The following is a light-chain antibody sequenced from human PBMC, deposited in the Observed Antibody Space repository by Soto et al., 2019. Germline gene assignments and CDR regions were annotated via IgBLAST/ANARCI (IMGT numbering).Light chain of an antibody. J-gene: IGKJ2*01. Sequence: AIRMTQSPSSFSASTGDRVTITCRASQGISSYLAWYQQKPGKAPKLLIYAAYTLQSGVPSRFSGSGSGTDFTLTISCLQSEDFATYYCQQYYSYPYSFGQGTKLESK. CDR1: QGISSY. CDR2: AAY. CDR3: QQYYSYPYS. V-gene: IGKV1-8*01.